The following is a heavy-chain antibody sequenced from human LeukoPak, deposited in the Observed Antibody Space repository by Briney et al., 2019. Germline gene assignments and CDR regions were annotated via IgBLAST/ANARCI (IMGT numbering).Heavy chain of an antibody. CDR1: GFTFSSYA. CDR3: AKDSRVIVVVIGPNTIDY. V-gene: IGHV3-23*01. Sequence: GGSLRLSCAASGFTFSSYAMSWVRQAPGKGLEWLSAISGSGGSTCYADSVKGRFTISRDNSKNTLYLQMNSLRAEDTAVYYCAKDSRVIVVVIGPNTIDYWGQGTLVTVSS. J-gene: IGHJ4*02. CDR2: ISGSGGST. D-gene: IGHD3-22*01.